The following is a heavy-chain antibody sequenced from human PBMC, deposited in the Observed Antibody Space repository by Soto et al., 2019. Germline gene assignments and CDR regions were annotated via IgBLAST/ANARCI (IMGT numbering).Heavy chain of an antibody. J-gene: IGHJ4*02. Sequence: QVQLQQSGAGPLKPSETLSLTCDVYGGSFSGYTWTWIRQTPGKGLQWIGQINHSGSANYNPSLKSRVTISVHTSKSQFSLELSSVTAADTAVYYCARGLISGSHYSGGWYYFDSWGQGTQVTVSS. CDR1: GGSFSGYT. CDR3: ARGLISGSHYSGGWYYFDS. V-gene: IGHV4-34*01. CDR2: INHSGSA. D-gene: IGHD1-26*01.